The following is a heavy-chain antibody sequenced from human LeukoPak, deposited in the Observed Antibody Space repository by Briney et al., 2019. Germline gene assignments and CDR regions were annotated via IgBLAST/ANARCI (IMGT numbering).Heavy chain of an antibody. CDR2: ISNTGSYT. Sequence: GGSLRLSCAASGFTFSGYSLTWVRQAPGKGLEWVSSISNTGSYTYYLDSVKGRFTISRDNAKNSTFLQMNSLRAEDTAVYYCARDHERHFDWLSYFQYWGQGTLVTVSS. D-gene: IGHD3-9*01. V-gene: IGHV3-21*01. CDR3: ARDHERHFDWLSYFQY. J-gene: IGHJ1*01. CDR1: GFTFSGYS.